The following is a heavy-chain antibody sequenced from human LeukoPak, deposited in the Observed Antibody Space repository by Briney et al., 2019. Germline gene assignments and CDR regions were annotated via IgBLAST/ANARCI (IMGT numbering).Heavy chain of an antibody. J-gene: IGHJ4*02. CDR3: VRDRDYSSSWLDY. Sequence: PGRSLRLSCAASGFTFSSYGMHSVRQAPSKGLEWVAVIWYDGSNKYYADSVKGRFTISRDNSKNTLYLQMNSLRAEDTAVYYCVRDRDYSSSWLDYWGQGTLVTVSS. D-gene: IGHD6-13*01. CDR1: GFTFSSYG. CDR2: IWYDGSNK. V-gene: IGHV3-33*01.